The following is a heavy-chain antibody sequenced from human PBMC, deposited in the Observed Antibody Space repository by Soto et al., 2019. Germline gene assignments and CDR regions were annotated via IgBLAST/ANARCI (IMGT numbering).Heavy chain of an antibody. CDR1: GFPFNNYS. CDR2: ISGTGGST. V-gene: IGHV3-23*01. J-gene: IGHJ6*02. Sequence: GSLRRSCAASGFPFNNYSMHWVRQAPGKGLEWVSGISGTGGSTFYVDSVKGRFTLSRDNSKDTLFLQTSSLRGEDTAVYYCAKVVRADSTSSNFYYYSGMDVWGQGT. CDR3: AKVVRADSTSSNFYYYSGMDV. D-gene: IGHD6-6*01.